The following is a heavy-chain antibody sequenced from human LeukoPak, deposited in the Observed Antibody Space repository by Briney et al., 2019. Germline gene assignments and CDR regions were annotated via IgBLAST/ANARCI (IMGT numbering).Heavy chain of an antibody. J-gene: IGHJ4*02. CDR1: GFTFSSYA. D-gene: IGHD3-22*01. V-gene: IGHV3-23*01. Sequence: GGSLRLSCAASGFTFSSYAMSWVRQAPGKGLEWVSAISGSGGSTYYADSVRGRFTISRDNSKNTLYLQMNSLRAEDTAVYYCAKWTHDSSGYPYFDYWGQGTLVTVSS. CDR3: AKWTHDSSGYPYFDY. CDR2: ISGSGGST.